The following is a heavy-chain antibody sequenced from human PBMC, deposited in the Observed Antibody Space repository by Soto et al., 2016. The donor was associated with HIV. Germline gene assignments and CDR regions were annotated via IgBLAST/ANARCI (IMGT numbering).Heavy chain of an antibody. J-gene: IGHJ5*02. V-gene: IGHV3-48*01. CDR3: ARGMAAGWGQRGSDP. Sequence: EVQLVESGGGLVQPGESLRLSCAASGFTFSSYTMNWVRQAPGKGLEWVSYISSNSGNVFYANSVRGRFTISRDSSKNTLYLQMNNLRPEDTAFYYCARGMAAGWGQRGSDPWDPGNPWSPSPQ. CDR1: GFTFSSYT. D-gene: IGHD3-10*01. CDR2: ISSNSGNV.